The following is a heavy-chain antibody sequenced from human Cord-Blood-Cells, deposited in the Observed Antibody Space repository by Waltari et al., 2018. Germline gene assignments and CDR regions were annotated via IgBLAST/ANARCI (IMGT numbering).Heavy chain of an antibody. J-gene: IGHJ3*02. CDR3: AKDGWDDAFDI. CDR2: ISGSGGST. CDR1: GLLFSGCA. V-gene: IGHV3-23*04. Sequence: EVQLVESGGGLVQPGGSLRTSWSASGLLFSGCAVRRVRQAPGKGLEWVSAISGSGGSTYYADSVKGRFTISRDNSKNTLYLQMNSLRAEDTAVYYCAKDGWDDAFDIWGQGTMVTVSS. D-gene: IGHD6-19*01.